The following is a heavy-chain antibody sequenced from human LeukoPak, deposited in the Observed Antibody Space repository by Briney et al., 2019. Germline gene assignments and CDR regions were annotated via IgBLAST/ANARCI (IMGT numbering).Heavy chain of an antibody. D-gene: IGHD4-23*01. CDR1: GGTFSSSA. V-gene: IGHV1-69*05. J-gene: IGHJ4*02. CDR3: ARDTVATPYFDY. Sequence: SVKVSCTASGGTFSSSAISSGRQTPGQGLEWVRRIIPIFGTADYAQKFQGRVTITTDESTSTAYMELSSLRSEDTAVYYCARDTVATPYFDYWGQGTLVTVSS. CDR2: IIPIFGTA.